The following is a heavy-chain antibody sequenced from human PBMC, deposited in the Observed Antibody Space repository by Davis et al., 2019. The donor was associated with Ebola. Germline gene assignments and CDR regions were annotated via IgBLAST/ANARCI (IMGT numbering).Heavy chain of an antibody. V-gene: IGHV1-46*01. CDR1: GYTFTSYY. CDR2: INPSGGST. J-gene: IGHJ5*02. CDR3: ARRYCSGGSCYRDNWFDP. D-gene: IGHD2-15*01. Sequence: ASVKVSCKASGYTFTSYYMHWVRQAPGQGLEWMGIINPSGGSTSYAQKFQGRVTITADESTSTAYMELSSLRSEDTAVYYCARRYCSGGSCYRDNWFDPWGQGTLVTVSS.